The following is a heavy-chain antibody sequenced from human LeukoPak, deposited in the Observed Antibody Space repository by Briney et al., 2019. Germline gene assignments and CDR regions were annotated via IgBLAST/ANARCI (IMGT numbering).Heavy chain of an antibody. J-gene: IGHJ4*02. CDR2: INHSGST. D-gene: IGHD2-2*01. V-gene: IGHV4-34*01. CDR1: GGSFTGYY. CDR3: ARGHCSSTSCYFDY. Sequence: PSETLSLTCAVSGGSFTGYYWSWIRQPPGKRLEWIGEINHSGSTNYNPSLKSRVTISVDTSKNQFSLKLSSVAAADTAVYYCARGHCSSTSCYFDYWGQGTLVTVAS.